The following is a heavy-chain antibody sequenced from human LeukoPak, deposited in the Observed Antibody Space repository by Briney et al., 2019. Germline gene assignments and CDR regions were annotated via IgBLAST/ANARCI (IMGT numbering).Heavy chain of an antibody. CDR1: GGSIGSASYY. J-gene: IGHJ6*02. V-gene: IGHV4-39*01. D-gene: IGHD4-17*01. Sequence: SETLSLTCTVSGGSIGSASYYWDWIRQPPGKGLEWIGSISYTGSTYYSPSLKSRVIISVDRSKNQFSLKLSSVTAADTAVYFCARHYGDSAARYGMDVWGQGTTVTVSS. CDR3: ARHYGDSAARYGMDV. CDR2: ISYTGST.